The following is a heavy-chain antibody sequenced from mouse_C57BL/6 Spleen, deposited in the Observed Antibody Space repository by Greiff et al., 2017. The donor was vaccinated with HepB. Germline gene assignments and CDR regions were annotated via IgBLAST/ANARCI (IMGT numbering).Heavy chain of an antibody. CDR1: GYTFTSYW. D-gene: IGHD1-1*01. Sequence: QVQLQQPGAELVMPGASVKLSCKASGYTFTSYWMHWVKQRPGQGLEWIGEIDPSDSYTNYNQKFKGKSTLTVDKSSSTAYMQLSSLTSEDSAVYYCARGDITSFAYWGQGTLVTVSA. CDR2: IDPSDSYT. V-gene: IGHV1-69*01. J-gene: IGHJ3*01. CDR3: ARGDITSFAY.